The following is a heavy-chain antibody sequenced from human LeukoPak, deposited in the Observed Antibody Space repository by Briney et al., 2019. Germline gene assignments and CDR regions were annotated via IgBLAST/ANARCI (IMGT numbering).Heavy chain of an antibody. V-gene: IGHV4-39*01. Sequence: SETLSLTCTVSRGSISSSSYYWGWIRQPPGKGLEWIGSIYYRGNTYYNPSLKSRVTISVDTSKNQFSLKLSSVTAADTAVYYCARHPRDWGQGTLVTVSS. CDR2: IYYRGNT. J-gene: IGHJ4*02. CDR3: ARHPRD. CDR1: RGSISSSSYY.